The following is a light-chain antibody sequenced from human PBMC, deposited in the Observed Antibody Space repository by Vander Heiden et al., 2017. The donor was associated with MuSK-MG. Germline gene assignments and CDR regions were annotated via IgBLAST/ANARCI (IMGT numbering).Light chain of an antibody. CDR1: QNLVYSDGNTY. CDR3: RQGKQCPST. Sequence: DVVMTQSPLSQPVTLGQPASISCRSSQNLVYSDGNTYLNWFLQRPGQSPRRLISKGSYRDSGVPDRFSGSGSGTDFTLKISSVEAEDVGVYYCRQGKQCPSTFGQGTSMXIK. J-gene: IGKJ2*01. CDR2: KGS. V-gene: IGKV2-30*01.